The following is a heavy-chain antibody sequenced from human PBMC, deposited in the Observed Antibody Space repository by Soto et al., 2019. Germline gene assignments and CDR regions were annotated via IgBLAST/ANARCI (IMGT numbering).Heavy chain of an antibody. CDR3: ARDGVAAAGSDY. D-gene: IGHD6-13*01. CDR1: GLTFGSRA. V-gene: IGHV3-21*01. Sequence: EVQLLESGGDLIQPGGSLRLSCVASGLTFGSRAMSWVRQSPGEGLEWVSSISSSSSYIYYADSVKGRFTISRDNAKNSLYLQMNSLRAEDTAVYYCARDGVAAAGSDYWGQGTLVTVSS. J-gene: IGHJ4*02. CDR2: ISSSSSYI.